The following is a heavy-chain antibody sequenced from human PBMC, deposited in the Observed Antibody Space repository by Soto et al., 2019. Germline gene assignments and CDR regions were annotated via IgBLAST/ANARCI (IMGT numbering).Heavy chain of an antibody. D-gene: IGHD2-15*01. Sequence: SETVSLTCTVAGCSISPFYWSWVRQPPGKGLEWIGYLYYSGNNNYNPSLKSRVTISVDASKNQVSLRLTSVTAADTAVYYCARVGGVAARTFDYWGQGTVVTVSS. J-gene: IGHJ4*02. V-gene: IGHV4-59*01. CDR3: ARVGGVAARTFDY. CDR1: GCSISPFY. CDR2: LYYSGNN.